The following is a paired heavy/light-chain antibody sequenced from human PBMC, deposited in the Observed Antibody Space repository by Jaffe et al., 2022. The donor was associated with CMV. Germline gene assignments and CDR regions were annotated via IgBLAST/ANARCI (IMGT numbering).Light chain of an antibody. V-gene: IGKV1-39*01. CDR3: QQSYSTPRGYT. Sequence: DIQMTQSPSSLSASVGDRVTITCRASQSISSYLNWYQQKPGKAPKLLIYAASSLQSGVPSRFSGSGSGTDFTLTISSLQPEDFATYYCQQSYSTPRGYTFGQGTKLEIK. J-gene: IGKJ2*01. CDR2: AAS. CDR1: QSISSY.
Heavy chain of an antibody. Sequence: EVQLVESGGGLVQPGGSLRLSCAASGFTFSSYEMNWVRQAPGKGLEWVSYISSSGSTIYYADSVKGRFTISRDNAKNSLYLQMNSLRAEDTAVYYCAREGGIYYDSSAKGRGYFDYWGQGTLVTVSS. V-gene: IGHV3-48*03. CDR2: ISSSGSTI. CDR1: GFTFSSYE. J-gene: IGHJ4*02. D-gene: IGHD3-22*01. CDR3: AREGGIYYDSSAKGRGYFDY.